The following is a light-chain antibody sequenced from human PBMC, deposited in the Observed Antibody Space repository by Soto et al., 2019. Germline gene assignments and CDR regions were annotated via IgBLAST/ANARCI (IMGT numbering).Light chain of an antibody. CDR1: QNIGSY. J-gene: IGKJ4*01. V-gene: IGKV1-39*01. CDR2: AAS. CDR3: QQSFRAPLT. Sequence: DIQMTQSPSSLSASVGDRVIITCRASQNIGSYLHWYQQKEGKAPQFLIYAASTLQSGVPSRFSGSGSGTDFTLTISNLQPEDFATYYCQQSFRAPLTFGGGTKVDNK.